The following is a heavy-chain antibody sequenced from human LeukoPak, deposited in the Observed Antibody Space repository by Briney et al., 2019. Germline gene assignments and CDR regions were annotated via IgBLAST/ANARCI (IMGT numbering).Heavy chain of an antibody. CDR3: ARGGYCSSTSCSFHNWFDP. CDR2: INPNSGNT. Sequence: GASVTVSCTASGYTFTIYDINWVRQAPGQGLEWMGWINPNSGNTGYTQKFQGRVTKTRNTSISTAYMELSSLRSEDTAVYYCARGGYCSSTSCSFHNWFDPRGQGTLVTVSS. J-gene: IGHJ5*02. V-gene: IGHV1-8*01. D-gene: IGHD2-2*01. CDR1: GYTFTIYD.